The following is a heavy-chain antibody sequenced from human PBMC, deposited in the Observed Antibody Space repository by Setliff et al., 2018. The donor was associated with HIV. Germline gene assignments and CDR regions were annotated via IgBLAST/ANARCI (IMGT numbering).Heavy chain of an antibody. Sequence: SETLSLTCTVSGGSISSSSYYWGWIRQPPGKGLEWIGSIYYSGSTYYNPSLESRVTISIDTSKKQFSLRLTSVTAADSAVYYCARESYGSGTYDYWGQGTLVTVSS. D-gene: IGHD3-10*01. V-gene: IGHV4-39*02. CDR3: ARESYGSGTYDY. CDR1: GGSISSSSYY. CDR2: IYYSGST. J-gene: IGHJ4*02.